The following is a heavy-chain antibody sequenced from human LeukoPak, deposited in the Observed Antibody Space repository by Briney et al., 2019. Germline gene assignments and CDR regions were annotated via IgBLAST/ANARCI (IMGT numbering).Heavy chain of an antibody. CDR3: ARDQDDYYDSTYGMDV. CDR1: GFTFSSYS. Sequence: GGSLRLSCAASGFTFSSYSMNWVRQAPGKGLEWVSSISSSSSYIYYADSVKGRFTISRGNAKNSLYLQMNSLRAEDTAVYYCARDQDDYYDSTYGMDVWGQGTTVTVSS. V-gene: IGHV3-21*01. CDR2: ISSSSSYI. J-gene: IGHJ6*02. D-gene: IGHD3-22*01.